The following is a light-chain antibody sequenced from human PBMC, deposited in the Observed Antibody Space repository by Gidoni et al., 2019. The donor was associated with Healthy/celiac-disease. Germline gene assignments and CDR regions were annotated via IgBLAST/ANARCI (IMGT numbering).Light chain of an antibody. J-gene: IGLJ1*01. CDR3: SSYTSSSTLV. CDR1: SSDVGGYDY. CDR2: EVS. V-gene: IGLV2-14*01. Sequence: QSALTQPASVSGSPGQSITISCTGTSSDVGGYDYVSWYQQHPGKAPKLLIYEVSNRPSGVSNRFSGSKSGNTASLTISGLQAEDGADYYCSSYTSSSTLVFGTETKVTV.